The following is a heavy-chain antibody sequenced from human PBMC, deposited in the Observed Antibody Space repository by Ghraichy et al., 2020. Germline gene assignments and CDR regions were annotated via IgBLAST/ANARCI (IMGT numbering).Heavy chain of an antibody. J-gene: IGHJ4*02. CDR1: GFSFTTYG. CDR3: ARDDCTRLSCCGL. D-gene: IGHD2-2*01. CDR2: IWSHGRDQ. V-gene: IGHV3-33*01. Sequence: GGSLRLSCAASGFSFTTYGFHWVRQAPGKGLEYVAGIWSHGRDQHYADSVKGRFTVSRDNSKNTVYLQMNSLGVEDTAVYFCARDDCTRLSCCGLWGQGTLVTVSS.